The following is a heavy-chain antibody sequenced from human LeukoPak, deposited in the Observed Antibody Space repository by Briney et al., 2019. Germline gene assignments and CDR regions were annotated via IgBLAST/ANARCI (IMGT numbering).Heavy chain of an antibody. Sequence: GGSLRLSCAASGFTFSSHCMNWARQAPGKGLEWVANIKQDGRDKYYVDSVKGRFTISRDNAKNSLYLQMNSLRAEDTAVYYCARGTAAGVINWGIDYRGQGTLVTVSP. CDR2: IKQDGRDK. CDR1: GFTFSSHC. CDR3: ARGTAAGVINWGIDY. D-gene: IGHD3-16*02. J-gene: IGHJ4*02. V-gene: IGHV3-7*01.